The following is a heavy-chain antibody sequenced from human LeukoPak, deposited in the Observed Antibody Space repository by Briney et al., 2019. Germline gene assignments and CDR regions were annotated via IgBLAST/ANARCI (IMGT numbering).Heavy chain of an antibody. CDR3: AIRRSTYYYGSGNSVYFDY. J-gene: IGHJ4*02. CDR1: GGSISSYY. CDR2: IYTSGST. D-gene: IGHD3-10*01. V-gene: IGHV4-4*07. Sequence: SETLSLTCTVSGGSISSYYWSWIRQPAGKGLEWIGRIYTSGSTNYNPSLKSRVTMSVDKSKNQLSLKVSSVTAADTAVYYCAIRRSTYYYGSGNSVYFDYWGQGFLVTVSS.